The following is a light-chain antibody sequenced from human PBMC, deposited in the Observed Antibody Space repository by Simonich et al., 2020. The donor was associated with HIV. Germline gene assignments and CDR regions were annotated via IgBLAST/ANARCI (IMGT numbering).Light chain of an antibody. V-gene: IGKV3-15*01. CDR2: GTS. Sequence: EIVMTQSPATLSVSPGERATLSCRASQSVSSNLAWYQQKLGQAPRLLIYGTSTRATGIPARFSGSGSGTEFTLTITSLQSEDFALYSCQQYNKWPLTFGGGTKVEIK. CDR1: QSVSSN. J-gene: IGKJ4*01. CDR3: QQYNKWPLT.